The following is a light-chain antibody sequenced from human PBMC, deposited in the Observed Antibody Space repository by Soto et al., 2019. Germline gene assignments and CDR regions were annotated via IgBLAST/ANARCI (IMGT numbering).Light chain of an antibody. CDR2: GNN. Sequence: QSALTQPPSVSGAPGQRVTISCTGSSSNIGAGYDVHWYQQLPGTAPKLLIYGNNNRPSGVPDRFSGSKSGTSASLAITGLQADDEADYYCQSYDSSLSGSVFGGGTKVTVL. CDR3: QSYDSSLSGSV. CDR1: SSNIGAGYD. V-gene: IGLV1-40*01. J-gene: IGLJ3*02.